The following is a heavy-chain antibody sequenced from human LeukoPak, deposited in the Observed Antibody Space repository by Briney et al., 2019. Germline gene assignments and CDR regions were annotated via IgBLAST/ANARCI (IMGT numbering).Heavy chain of an antibody. CDR1: GFTFDDYA. Sequence: SGGSLRLSCAASGFTFDDYAMHWVRQASGKGLEWVSLISWDGGSTYYADSVKGRFTISRDNSKNSLYLQMNSLRAEDTALYYCAKGGGDSSGYQSFDYWGQGTLVTVSS. CDR3: AKGGGDSSGYQSFDY. V-gene: IGHV3-43D*03. CDR2: ISWDGGST. J-gene: IGHJ4*02. D-gene: IGHD3-22*01.